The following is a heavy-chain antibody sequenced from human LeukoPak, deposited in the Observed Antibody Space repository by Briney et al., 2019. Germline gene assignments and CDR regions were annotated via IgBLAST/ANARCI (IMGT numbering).Heavy chain of an antibody. D-gene: IGHD6-19*01. CDR1: GGSINSGYY. CDR3: ARVVAVAEHIDY. CDR2: IYYSGST. V-gene: IGHV4-31*03. Sequence: SQTLSLTCTVSGGSINSGYYWSWLRQHPGKGLEWIGYIYYSGSTYYNPSLKSRVTISVDTSKNQFSLKLSSVTAADTAVYYCARVVAVAEHIDYWGQGTLVTVSS. J-gene: IGHJ4*02.